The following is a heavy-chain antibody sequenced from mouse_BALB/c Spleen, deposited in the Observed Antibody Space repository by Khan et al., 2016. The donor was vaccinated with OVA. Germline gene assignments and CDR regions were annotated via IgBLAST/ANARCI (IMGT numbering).Heavy chain of an antibody. D-gene: IGHD2-4*01. CDR2: INYSGNT. J-gene: IGHJ3*01. CDR1: GYSITSEYA. V-gene: IGHV3-2*02. Sequence: EVQLVESGPGLVKPSQSLSLTCTVTGYSITSEYAWNWIRQFPGNKLEWRGYINYSGNTRLNPSLKSRTSITRDTSKNKFFLQLNSLTTEDTATYYCARKYYYDYDPFPFWGRGTLVTVSA. CDR3: ARKYYYDYDPFPF.